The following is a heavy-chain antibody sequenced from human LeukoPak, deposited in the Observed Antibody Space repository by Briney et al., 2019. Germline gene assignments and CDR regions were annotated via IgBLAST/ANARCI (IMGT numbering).Heavy chain of an antibody. D-gene: IGHD1-1*01. J-gene: IGHJ5*02. Sequence: SQTLSLTCAISGDTVSRNSAAWDCIRQSPSRGLEWLGRTYYRAKWYNDYAVSVKSRITNSPDTSKNQFSLQLNSVTPEDTAVYYCARGDTGTTTWFDPWGQGTLVTVSS. V-gene: IGHV6-1*01. CDR3: ARGDTGTTTWFDP. CDR1: GDTVSRNSAA. CDR2: TYYRAKWYN.